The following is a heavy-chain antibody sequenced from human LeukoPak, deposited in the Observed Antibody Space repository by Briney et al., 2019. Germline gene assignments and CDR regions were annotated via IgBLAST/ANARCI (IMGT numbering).Heavy chain of an antibody. V-gene: IGHV4-4*07. CDR1: GASINSHY. J-gene: IGHJ5*02. Sequence: SETLSLTCTVSGASINSHYWSWIRQPAGKGLEWIGRIYISGSTNYNSSLQSRVTMSVDTSKNQFSLKLTSVTAADTAVYYCARVKEDYYDSSGYYYNPSHWFDPWGQGTLVTVSS. D-gene: IGHD3-22*01. CDR2: IYISGST. CDR3: ARVKEDYYDSSGYYYNPSHWFDP.